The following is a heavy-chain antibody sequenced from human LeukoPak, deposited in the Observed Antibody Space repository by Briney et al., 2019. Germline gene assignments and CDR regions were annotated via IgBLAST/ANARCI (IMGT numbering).Heavy chain of an antibody. J-gene: IGHJ4*02. Sequence: GGSLRLSCAASGFSFRSYAMSWVRQAPGKGLEWVSAISGSGTNTYYADSVKGRFTISRDNSKNTLDLQMNSLRAEDMALYYCAKDLDYGGNSGLDYWGQGTLVTVSS. V-gene: IGHV3-23*01. CDR3: AKDLDYGGNSGLDY. CDR2: ISGSGTNT. CDR1: GFSFRSYA. D-gene: IGHD4-23*01.